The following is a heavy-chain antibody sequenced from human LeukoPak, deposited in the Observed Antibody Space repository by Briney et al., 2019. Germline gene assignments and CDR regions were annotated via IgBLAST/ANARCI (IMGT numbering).Heavy chain of an antibody. Sequence: SETLSLTCSVSGDSISSGDYYWSWIRQPPGKGLEWIGYIYYSGSTYYNPSLKSRVTISVDTSKNQFSLKLSSVTAADTAVYYCARDYRSNGGFDYWGQGTLVTVSS. CDR3: ARDYRSNGGFDY. CDR2: IYYSGST. J-gene: IGHJ4*02. V-gene: IGHV4-30-4*01. CDR1: GDSISSGDYY. D-gene: IGHD2-8*01.